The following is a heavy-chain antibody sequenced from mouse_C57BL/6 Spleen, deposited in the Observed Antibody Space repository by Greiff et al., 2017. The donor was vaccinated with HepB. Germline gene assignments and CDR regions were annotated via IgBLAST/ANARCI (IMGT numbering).Heavy chain of an antibody. V-gene: IGHV1-39*01. D-gene: IGHD1-1*01. CDR3: ARQDYGSSPYAMDY. Sequence: VQLQQSGPELVKPGASVKISCKASGYSFTDYNMNWVKQSNGKSLEWIGVINPNYGTTSYNQKFKGKATLTVDQSSSTAYMQLNSLTSEDTAVYYCARQDYGSSPYAMDYWGQGTSVTVSS. CDR2: INPNYGTT. J-gene: IGHJ4*01. CDR1: GYSFTDYN.